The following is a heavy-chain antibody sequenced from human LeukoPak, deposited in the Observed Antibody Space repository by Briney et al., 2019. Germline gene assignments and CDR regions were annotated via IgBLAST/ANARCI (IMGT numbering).Heavy chain of an antibody. V-gene: IGHV3-33*06. CDR2: IWYDGNNK. D-gene: IGHD5-18*01. J-gene: IGHJ4*02. Sequence: PGRSLRLSCAASGFTFSGYGMHWVRQAPDKGLDWVAIIWYDGNNKYYADSVKGRFTISRDNSKNTLYLQMNSLRVEDTAVYYCAKDWGYTTMVSYYFDYWGQGALVTVSS. CDR3: AKDWGYTTMVSYYFDY. CDR1: GFTFSGYG.